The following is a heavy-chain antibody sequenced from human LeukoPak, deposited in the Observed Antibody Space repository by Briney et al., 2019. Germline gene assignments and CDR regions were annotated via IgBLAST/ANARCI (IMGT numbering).Heavy chain of an antibody. CDR3: AKVQYYYGSGSYSAPDY. J-gene: IGHJ4*02. D-gene: IGHD3-10*01. CDR1: GFTFSSYG. V-gene: IGHV3-30*19. CDR2: ISYDGSNK. Sequence: GGSLRLSCAASGFTFSSYGMHWVRQAPGKGLEWVAVISYDGSNKYYADSVEGRFTISRDNSKNTLYLQMNSLRAEDTAVYYCAKVQYYYGSGSYSAPDYWGQGTLVTVSS.